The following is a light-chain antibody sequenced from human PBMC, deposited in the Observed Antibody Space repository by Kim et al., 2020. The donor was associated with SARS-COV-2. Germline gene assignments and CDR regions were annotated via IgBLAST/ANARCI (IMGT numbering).Light chain of an antibody. Sequence: SYELTQPPSVSVSPGQTASITCSGDKLGDKYACWYQQKPGQSPVVVIHQDSKRPSGIPERFSGSNSGNTATLTISGTQAMDEADYYCQAWDSSTVVFGEG. CDR2: QDS. CDR3: QAWDSSTVV. V-gene: IGLV3-1*01. J-gene: IGLJ2*01. CDR1: KLGDKY.